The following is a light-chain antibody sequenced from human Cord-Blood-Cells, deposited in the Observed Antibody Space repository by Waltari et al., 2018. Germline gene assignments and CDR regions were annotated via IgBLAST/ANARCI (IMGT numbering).Light chain of an antibody. Sequence: EIVLTQSPGTLSLSPGERATLSCRASQSVSSSYLAWYQQKPGQATRLLIYGASSRATGIPDRFSGSGSGTDFTLTISRLEPEDFAMYYCQQYGSSPFTFGPGTKVDIK. CDR2: GAS. V-gene: IGKV3-20*01. CDR1: QSVSSSY. J-gene: IGKJ3*01. CDR3: QQYGSSPFT.